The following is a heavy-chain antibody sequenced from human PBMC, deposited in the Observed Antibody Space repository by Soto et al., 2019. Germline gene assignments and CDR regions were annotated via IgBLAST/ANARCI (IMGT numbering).Heavy chain of an antibody. Sequence: SVNVSCKASGGTFSSCSMSWVRQAPGQGLECMGWIIPIFGTANYAQKFQGRVTITADESTSTAYMELSSLRSEDTAVYYCARSDLMARGVIILPNYYYGMDVWGQGTTVTVSS. CDR3: ARSDLMARGVIILPNYYYGMDV. D-gene: IGHD3-10*01. CDR1: GGTFSSCS. V-gene: IGHV1-69*13. J-gene: IGHJ6*02. CDR2: IIPIFGTA.